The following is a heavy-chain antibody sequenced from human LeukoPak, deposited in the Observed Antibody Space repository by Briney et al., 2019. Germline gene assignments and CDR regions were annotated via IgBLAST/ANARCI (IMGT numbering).Heavy chain of an antibody. V-gene: IGHV4-59*01. Sequence: PSETLSLTCTVSGGSISSYYWSWIRQPPGKGLECIGDIHYSGSTNYKPSLKSRVTISVDTSKNQFSLKLSYVTAADTAVYYCARDSGGGDCYSGCWFDPWGQGTLVTVSS. CDR1: GGSISSYY. CDR2: IHYSGST. CDR3: ARDSGGGDCYSGCWFDP. J-gene: IGHJ5*02. D-gene: IGHD2-21*02.